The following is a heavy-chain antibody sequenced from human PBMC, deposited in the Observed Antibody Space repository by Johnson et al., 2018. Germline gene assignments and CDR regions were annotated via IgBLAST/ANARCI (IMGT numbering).Heavy chain of an antibody. CDR1: GFTFGDYA. Sequence: VQLVQSGGGLVQPGRSLRLSCTASGFTFGDYAMSWFRQAPGKGLEWVGFIRSKAYGGTTEYAASVKGRFTISRDDSKSIAYLQMNSLKTEDTAGYYGTRDAPRDYDYVGGSFGSRAFDIWGQGTMVTVSS. CDR2: IRSKAYGGTT. V-gene: IGHV3-49*03. J-gene: IGHJ3*02. CDR3: TRDAPRDYDYVGGSFGSRAFDI. D-gene: IGHD3-16*01.